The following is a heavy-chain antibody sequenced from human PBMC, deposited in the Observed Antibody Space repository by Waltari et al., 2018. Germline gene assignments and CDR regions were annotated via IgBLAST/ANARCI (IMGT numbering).Heavy chain of an antibody. CDR1: GMTFTTYS. Sequence: EVQLVESGGGLVQPGGSLGLSCAASGMTFTTYSMNWVRQAPGKGLEWISYVSGDSGYIYYADSVRGRFTISRDNAQNSMYLQMNNLRADDTAVYYCAGIRRGFWFFDLWGRGTLVTVSS. V-gene: IGHV3-48*04. D-gene: IGHD3-10*01. CDR2: VSGDSGYI. CDR3: AGIRRGFWFFDL. J-gene: IGHJ2*01.